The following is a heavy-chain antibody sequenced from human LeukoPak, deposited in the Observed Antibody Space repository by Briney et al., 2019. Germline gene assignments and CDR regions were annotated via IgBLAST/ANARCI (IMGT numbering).Heavy chain of an antibody. Sequence: TGGSLRLSCSTSGFTFSRSHMYGLRQASDKGLEWMAFIRDDGSSKYYADSVKRRFTISRDNSKNTLYLQMNSLRPEDTAVYYCAKPVSRDLNYYYYYMDVWGKVTTVTVSS. CDR3: AKPVSRDLNYYYYYMDV. V-gene: IGHV3-30*02. J-gene: IGHJ6*03. D-gene: IGHD2-21*02. CDR1: GFTFSRSH. CDR2: IRDDGSSK.